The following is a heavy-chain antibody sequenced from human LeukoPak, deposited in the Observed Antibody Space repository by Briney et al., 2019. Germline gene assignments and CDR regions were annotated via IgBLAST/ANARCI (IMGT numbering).Heavy chain of an antibody. CDR3: SKILSGSYPLGAFDI. V-gene: IGHV3-23*01. Sequence: GGSLRLSCAASGFTFSSYAMCWVRQAPGKGLEWVSGISGSGDNTYFADPVKGRFTISRDNSKNTLYLQMNGLRAEDTAIYYCSKILSGSYPLGAFDIWGQGTMVTVSS. CDR2: ISGSGDNT. J-gene: IGHJ3*02. CDR1: GFTFSSYA. D-gene: IGHD1-26*01.